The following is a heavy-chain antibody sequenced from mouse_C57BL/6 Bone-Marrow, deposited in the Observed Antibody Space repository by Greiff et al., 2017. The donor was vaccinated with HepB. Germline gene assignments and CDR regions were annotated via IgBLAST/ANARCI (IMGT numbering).Heavy chain of an antibody. CDR3: AVIWDPDGFDY. Sequence: QVQLQQSGPELVKPGASVKISCKASGYAFSSSWMNWVKQRPGKGLEWIGRIYPGDGDTNNNGKFKGKATLTADKSSSKAYMLLSSLTSEDSAVYFCAVIWDPDGFDYWGQGTTLTVSS. D-gene: IGHD4-1*01. V-gene: IGHV1-82*01. CDR2: IYPGDGDT. CDR1: GYAFSSSW. J-gene: IGHJ2*01.